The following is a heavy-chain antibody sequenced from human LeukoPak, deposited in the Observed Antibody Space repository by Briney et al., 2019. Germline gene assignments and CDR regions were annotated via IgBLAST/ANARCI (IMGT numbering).Heavy chain of an antibody. Sequence: GGSLRLSCAASGFTFSNYDMHWVRQGTGKGLEGVSGIGTAGDTHYPDSVKGRFTISRENAKNSLYLQMNSLRVGDTAMYYCARAARYYGSSGAHAFDIWGQGTMVTVS. CDR3: ARAARYYGSSGAHAFDI. CDR1: GFTFSNYD. CDR2: IGTAGDT. J-gene: IGHJ3*02. D-gene: IGHD3-22*01. V-gene: IGHV3-13*01.